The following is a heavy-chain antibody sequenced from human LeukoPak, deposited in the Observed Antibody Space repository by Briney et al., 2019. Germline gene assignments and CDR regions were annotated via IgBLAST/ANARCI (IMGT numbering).Heavy chain of an antibody. V-gene: IGHV3-73*01. CDR1: GFTFNSYT. D-gene: IGHD6-19*01. CDR2: IRSKANSYAT. CDR3: TRAIAVAGTSYYYYGMDV. Sequence: GGSLRLSCAASGFTFNSYTMNWVRQASGKGLEWVGRIRSKANSYATAYAASVKGRFTISRDDSKNTAYLQMNSLKTEDTAVYYCTRAIAVAGTSYYYYGMDVWGQGTTVTVSS. J-gene: IGHJ6*02.